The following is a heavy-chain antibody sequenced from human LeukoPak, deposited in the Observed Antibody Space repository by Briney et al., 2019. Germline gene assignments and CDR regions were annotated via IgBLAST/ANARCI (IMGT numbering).Heavy chain of an antibody. D-gene: IGHD2-15*01. Sequence: ASVKVSCKASGYTFTGYYMHWVRQAPGQGLEWMGRINPNSGGTNYAQKFQGRVTMTRDTSISTAYMELSRLRSDDTAVYYCARKSTGYCSGGSCYSDAFDIWGQGTMVTVSS. J-gene: IGHJ3*02. CDR2: INPNSGGT. V-gene: IGHV1-2*06. CDR1: GYTFTGYY. CDR3: ARKSTGYCSGGSCYSDAFDI.